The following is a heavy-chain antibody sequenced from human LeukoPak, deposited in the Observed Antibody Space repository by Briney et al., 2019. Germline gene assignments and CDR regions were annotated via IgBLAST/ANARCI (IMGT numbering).Heavy chain of an antibody. Sequence: GGSLRLSCAASGFTFSSYSMNWVRQAPGKGLEWVSSISSSSSYIYYADSVKGRFTISRDNAKNSLYLQMNSLRAEDTAVYYCARGAYYYDSSGGYWGQGTLVTVSS. J-gene: IGHJ4*02. CDR1: GFTFSSYS. CDR2: ISSSSSYI. CDR3: ARGAYYYDSSGGY. D-gene: IGHD3-22*01. V-gene: IGHV3-21*01.